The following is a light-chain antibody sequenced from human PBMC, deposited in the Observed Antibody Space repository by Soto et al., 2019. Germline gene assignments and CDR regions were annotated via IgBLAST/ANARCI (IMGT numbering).Light chain of an antibody. CDR3: QKYNSAPLT. Sequence: DIPMTQSPSSLSAFVGDRVTITCRASQGIANYLAWYQQKPGKVPKLLIYAASTLQSGVPSRFSGSGSGTDFTLIISSLQPEDVATYFCQKYNSAPLTFGGGTEVEIK. J-gene: IGKJ4*01. V-gene: IGKV1-27*01. CDR1: QGIANY. CDR2: AAS.